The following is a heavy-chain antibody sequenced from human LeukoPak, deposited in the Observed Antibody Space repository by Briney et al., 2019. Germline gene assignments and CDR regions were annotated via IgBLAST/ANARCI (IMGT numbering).Heavy chain of an antibody. D-gene: IGHD3-3*01. CDR1: GYTFTSYA. CDR2: INTYTGNP. V-gene: IGHV7-4-1*02. Sequence: ASVKVSCKASGYTFTSYAMNWVRQAPGQGLEWMGWINTYTGNPTYAQGSTGRFVFSLDTSVSTAYLQISSLKAEDTAVYYCARVPHFYDFWSGYYIGYFDYWGQGTLVTVSS. J-gene: IGHJ4*02. CDR3: ARVPHFYDFWSGYYIGYFDY.